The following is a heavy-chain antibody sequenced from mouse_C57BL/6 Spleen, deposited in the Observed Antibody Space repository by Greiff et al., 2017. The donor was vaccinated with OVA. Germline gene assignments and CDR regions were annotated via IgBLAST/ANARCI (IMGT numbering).Heavy chain of an antibody. J-gene: IGHJ2*01. D-gene: IGHD2-1*01. CDR1: GYTFTGYN. CDR2: INPNNGGT. V-gene: IGHV1-22*01. CDR3: ARDGDGNENFDY. Sequence: EVQLQQSGPELVKPGASVKMSCKASGYTFTGYNMHWVKQSHGQSLEWIGYINPNNGGTSYNQKFKGKATLTVNKSSSTAYMELRSLTSEDSAVYYCARDGDGNENFDYWGQGTTLTVAS.